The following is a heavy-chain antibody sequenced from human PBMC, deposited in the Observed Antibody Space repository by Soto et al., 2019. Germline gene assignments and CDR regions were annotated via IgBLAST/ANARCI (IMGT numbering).Heavy chain of an antibody. CDR1: GFTFSTYG. D-gene: IGHD2-15*01. CDR3: AIDCHYEVVFYVDF. Sequence: QVQLVESGGGVVQPGRSLTLSCAASGFTFSTYGMHWVRQAPGKGLEWVAVISDDGSEKFYADSVKGRFTISRDNSNKALYLQMINLRAEDPAMDYCAIDCHYEVVFYVDFWGQGTLFTGSS. J-gene: IGHJ4*02. CDR2: ISDDGSEK. V-gene: IGHV3-30*03.